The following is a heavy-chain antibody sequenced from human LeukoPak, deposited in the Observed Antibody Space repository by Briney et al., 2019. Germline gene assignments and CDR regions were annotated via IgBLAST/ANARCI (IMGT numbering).Heavy chain of an antibody. D-gene: IGHD3-22*01. Sequence: ASVKVSCKASGYTFTGHYIHWVRQAPGQGLEWMGWIHPNTGGTKYAQKFQGRVTMTRDTSSSTAYMELSSLRSADTAVYYCASEYKYDSSGANAFDIWGQGTMVTVSS. J-gene: IGHJ3*02. CDR1: GYTFTGHY. CDR2: IHPNTGGT. CDR3: ASEYKYDSSGANAFDI. V-gene: IGHV1-2*02.